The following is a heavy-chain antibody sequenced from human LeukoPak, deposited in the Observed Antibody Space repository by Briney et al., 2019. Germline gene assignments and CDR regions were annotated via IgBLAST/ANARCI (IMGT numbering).Heavy chain of an antibody. V-gene: IGHV3-30*18. Sequence: GGSLRLSCAASGFTFSNYGMHWVRQAPGKGLEWVAVISYDGSNKYYADSVKGRFTISRDNSKNTLYLQMNSLRAEDTAVYYCAKGGIYSYGPLDYWGQGTLATVSS. CDR2: ISYDGSNK. CDR3: AKGGIYSYGPLDY. CDR1: GFTFSNYG. D-gene: IGHD5-18*01. J-gene: IGHJ4*02.